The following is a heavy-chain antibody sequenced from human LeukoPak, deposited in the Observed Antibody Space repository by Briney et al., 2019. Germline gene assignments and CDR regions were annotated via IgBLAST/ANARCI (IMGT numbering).Heavy chain of an antibody. V-gene: IGHV3-21*01. J-gene: IGHJ4*02. D-gene: IGHD3-22*01. CDR1: GFTYSSYS. CDR3: ARGPNYYDSSGYYSEY. CDR2: ISSSSGYI. Sequence: GGSLRLSCAASGFTYSSYSMNWVRQAPGKGLEWVSSISSSSGYIFDADSVKGRFTISRDNAKYSLYLQMNSLRAEDTAVYYCARGPNYYDSSGYYSEYWGQGPLVTVSS.